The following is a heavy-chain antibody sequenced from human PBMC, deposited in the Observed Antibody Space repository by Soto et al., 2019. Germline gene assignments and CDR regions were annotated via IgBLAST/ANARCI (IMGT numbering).Heavy chain of an antibody. J-gene: IGHJ6*02. CDR1: GFTFSTYW. D-gene: IGHD3-3*01. CDR3: AREEGFWSGYYVNYYYYGMDV. CDR2: INSDGSST. Sequence: GGSLRLSCAASGFTFSTYWVHWVRQAPGKGLVWVSRINSDGSSTSYADSVKGRFTISRDNAKNTLYLQMNSLRAEDTAVYYCAREEGFWSGYYVNYYYYGMDVWGQGTTVTVSS. V-gene: IGHV3-74*01.